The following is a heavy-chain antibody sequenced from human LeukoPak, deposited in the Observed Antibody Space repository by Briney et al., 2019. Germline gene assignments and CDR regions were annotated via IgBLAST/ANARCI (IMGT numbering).Heavy chain of an antibody. D-gene: IGHD6-25*01. CDR3: AREPSGRGALGAFDI. J-gene: IGHJ3*02. Sequence: GGSPRLSCAASGVTFSSYEMNWVRQAPGKGLEWVSCISSSGSTIYYADSVKGRVTISRDKAKNSLYLQLNSLRAEDTAVYYCAREPSGRGALGAFDIWGQGTMVTVSS. CDR1: GVTFSSYE. V-gene: IGHV3-48*03. CDR2: ISSSGSTI.